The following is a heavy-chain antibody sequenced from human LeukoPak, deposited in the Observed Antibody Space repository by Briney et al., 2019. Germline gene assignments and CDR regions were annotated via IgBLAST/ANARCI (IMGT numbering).Heavy chain of an antibody. CDR2: INHSGST. D-gene: IGHD4-17*01. Sequence: SETLSLTCAVYGGSFSGYYWSWIRPPPGKGLEWIGEINHSGSTNYNPSLKSRVTISVDTSKNQFSLKLSSVTAADTAVYYCARGPSTVTTYYFDHWGQGTLVTVSS. CDR1: GGSFSGYY. V-gene: IGHV4-34*01. CDR3: ARGPSTVTTYYFDH. J-gene: IGHJ4*02.